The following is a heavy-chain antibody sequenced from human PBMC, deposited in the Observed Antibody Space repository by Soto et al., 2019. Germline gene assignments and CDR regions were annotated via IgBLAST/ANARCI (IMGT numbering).Heavy chain of an antibody. CDR2: ISAYNGNT. D-gene: IGHD6-19*01. J-gene: IGHJ4*02. CDR3: ARLALAVAGTTFFDY. Sequence: ASVKVSCKASGYTFTSYGISWVRQAPGQVLEWMGWISAYNGNTNYAQKLQGRVTMTTDTSTSTAYMELISLRSDVTVVYYCARLALAVAGTTFFDYWGQGTLVTVSS. V-gene: IGHV1-18*01. CDR1: GYTFTSYG.